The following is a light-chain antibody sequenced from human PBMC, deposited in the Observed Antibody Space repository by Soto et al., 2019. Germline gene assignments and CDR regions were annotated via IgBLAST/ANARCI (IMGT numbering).Light chain of an antibody. CDR2: SND. CDR1: SSNIGRNT. V-gene: IGLV1-44*01. Sequence: QSVLTQPPSASGTPGQRVTISCSGSSSNIGRNTVNWYQQLPGTAPKLLLYSNDQRPSGVPDRFSGSKSGTSASLAISGLQSEYEAEYYCAAWDGSLNGVLFGGGTKLTVL. J-gene: IGLJ2*01. CDR3: AAWDGSLNGVL.